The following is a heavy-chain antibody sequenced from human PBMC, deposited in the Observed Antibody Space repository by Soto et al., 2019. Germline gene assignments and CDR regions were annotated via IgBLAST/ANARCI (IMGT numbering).Heavy chain of an antibody. V-gene: IGHV1-24*01. CDR1: RYTLTELS. CDR3: ATPTSIAAAGSFDY. J-gene: IGHJ4*02. CDR2: FDPEDGET. Sequence: GGSVKVSCKVFRYTLTELSIHWVRQAPGKGLEWMGGFDPEDGETIYAQKFQGRVTMTEDTSTDTAYMELSSLRSEDTAVYYCATPTSIAAAGSFDYWGQGTLVTVSS. D-gene: IGHD6-13*01.